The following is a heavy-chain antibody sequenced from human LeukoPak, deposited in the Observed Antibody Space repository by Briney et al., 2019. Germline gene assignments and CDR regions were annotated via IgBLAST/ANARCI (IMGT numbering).Heavy chain of an antibody. D-gene: IGHD3-3*01. CDR2: MNPNSGNT. Sequence: ASVKVSCKAFGYTFTDYYIHWVRQATGQGLEWMGWMNPNSGNTGYAQKFQGRVTITRNTSISTAYMELSSLRSEDTAVYYCARGSFWSGYYNFDYWGQGTLVTVSS. CDR3: ARGSFWSGYYNFDY. CDR1: GYTFTDYY. J-gene: IGHJ4*02. V-gene: IGHV1-8*03.